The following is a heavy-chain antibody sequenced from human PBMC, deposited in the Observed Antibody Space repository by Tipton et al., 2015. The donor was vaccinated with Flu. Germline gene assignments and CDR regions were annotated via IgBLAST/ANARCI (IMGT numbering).Heavy chain of an antibody. D-gene: IGHD6-19*01. Sequence: SLRLSCAASGFTFSSFSMNWVRQAPGKGLEWVSYISGSSETIYYADSVKGRFTISRDNAKNSLSLQMNSLRAEDTAVYFCARGGYSIGWGPRGGDHWGQGTLVTVSS. V-gene: IGHV3-48*04. CDR2: ISGSSETI. J-gene: IGHJ4*02. CDR3: ARGGYSIGWGPRGGDH. CDR1: GFTFSSFS.